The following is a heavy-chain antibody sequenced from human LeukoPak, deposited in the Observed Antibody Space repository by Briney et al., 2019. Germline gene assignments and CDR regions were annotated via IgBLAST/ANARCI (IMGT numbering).Heavy chain of an antibody. CDR3: ARTGEDIVVVVAADRWFDP. CDR2: INTNTGNP. V-gene: IGHV7-4-1*02. CDR1: GYTFTSYA. J-gene: IGHJ5*02. D-gene: IGHD2-15*01. Sequence: ASVKVSCKASGYTFTSYAMNWVRQAPGQGLEWMGWINTNTGNPTYAQGFTGRFVFSLDTSVSTAYLQISSLKAEDTAVYYCARTGEDIVVVVAADRWFDPWGQGTLVTVSS.